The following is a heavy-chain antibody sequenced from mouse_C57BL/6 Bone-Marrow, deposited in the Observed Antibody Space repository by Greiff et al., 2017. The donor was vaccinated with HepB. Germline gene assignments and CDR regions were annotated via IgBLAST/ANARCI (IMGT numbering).Heavy chain of an antibody. D-gene: IGHD2-3*01. J-gene: IGHJ4*01. V-gene: IGHV1-81*01. CDR3: AVDGYPPYYAMDY. CDR2: IYPRSGNT. CDR1: GYTFTSYG. Sequence: QVHVKQSGAELARPGASVKLSCKASGYTFTSYGISWVKQRTGQGLEWIGEIYPRSGNTYYNEKFKGKATLTADKSSSTAYMELRSLTSEDSAVYFCAVDGYPPYYAMDYWGQGTSVTVSS.